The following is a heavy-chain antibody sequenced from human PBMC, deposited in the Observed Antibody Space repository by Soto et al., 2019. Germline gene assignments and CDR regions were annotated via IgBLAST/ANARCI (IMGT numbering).Heavy chain of an antibody. J-gene: IGHJ5*02. CDR2: IYYSGST. CDR1: VRSISSYY. V-gene: IGHV4-59*01. CDR3: ARARDYYDSSGYYPTRDWFDP. Sequence: PSETLSLTCTVSVRSISSYYWSWIRQPPGKGLEWIGYIYYSGSTNYNPSLKIRVTISVDTSKNQSSLKLSSVTAADTAVYYCARARDYYDSSGYYPTRDWFDPWGQGTLVTVSS. D-gene: IGHD3-22*01.